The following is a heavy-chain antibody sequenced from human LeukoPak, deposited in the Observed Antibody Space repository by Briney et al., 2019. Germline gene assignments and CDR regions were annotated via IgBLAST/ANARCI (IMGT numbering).Heavy chain of an antibody. J-gene: IGHJ4*02. CDR1: GYTFTSYY. Sequence: ASVKVSCKASGYTFTSYYMHWVRQAPGQGLEWMGIINPSGGSTSYAQKLQGRVTMIRDMSTSTVYMELSSLRSEDTAVYYCAGDMVRGVILRRVLEYWGQGTLVTVSS. CDR3: AGDMVRGVILRRVLEY. CDR2: INPSGGST. V-gene: IGHV1-46*01. D-gene: IGHD3-10*01.